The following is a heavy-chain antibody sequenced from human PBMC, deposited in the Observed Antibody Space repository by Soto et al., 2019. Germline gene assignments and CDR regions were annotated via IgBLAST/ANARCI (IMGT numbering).Heavy chain of an antibody. CDR2: ISSSSSTI. J-gene: IGHJ1*01. CDR1: GFTFSSYS. D-gene: IGHD3-22*01. Sequence: GRSLRLSCAASGFTFSSYSMNWVRQAPGKGLEWVSYISSSSSTIYYADSVKGRFTISRDNAKNSLYLQMNSLRDEDTAVYYCARDPDYYDSSGYYPEYFQHWGQGTLVTVSS. V-gene: IGHV3-48*02. CDR3: ARDPDYYDSSGYYPEYFQH.